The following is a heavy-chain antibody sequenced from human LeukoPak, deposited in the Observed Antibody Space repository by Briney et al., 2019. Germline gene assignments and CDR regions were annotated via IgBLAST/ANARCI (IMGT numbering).Heavy chain of an antibody. J-gene: IGHJ4*02. CDR1: GFTFSSYW. CDR2: IKQDGSEK. CDR3: AKNGVAHSYGSEHLDY. V-gene: IGHV3-7*01. Sequence: SGGSLRLSCAASGFTFSSYWMSWVRQAPGKGLEWVANIKQDGSEKYYVDSVKGRFTISRDNSKNTLYVQMNSLRAEDTAVYYCAKNGVAHSYGSEHLDYWGRGTLVTVSS. D-gene: IGHD5-18*01.